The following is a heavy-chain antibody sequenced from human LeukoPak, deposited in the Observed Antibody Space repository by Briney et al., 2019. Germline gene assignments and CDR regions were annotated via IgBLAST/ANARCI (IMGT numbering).Heavy chain of an antibody. CDR3: ARDSVGAISFDY. Sequence: ASVKVSCKASGYTFTSYDINWVRQATGQGLEWMGWMNPNSGNTGYAQKFQGRVTMTRNTSISTAYMELSSLRSEDTAVYYCARDSVGAISFDYWGQGTLVTVSS. J-gene: IGHJ4*02. D-gene: IGHD1-26*01. CDR2: MNPNSGNT. CDR1: GYTFTSYD. V-gene: IGHV1-8*01.